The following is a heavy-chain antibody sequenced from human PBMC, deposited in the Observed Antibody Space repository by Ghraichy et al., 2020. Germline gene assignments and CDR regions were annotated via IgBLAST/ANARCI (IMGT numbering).Heavy chain of an antibody. CDR1: GGSISSSSYY. Sequence: SETLSLTCTVSGGSISSSSYYWGWIRQPPGKGLEWIGSIYYSGSTYYNPSLKSRVTISVDTSKNQFSLKLSSVTAADTAVYYCARQLCSGGSCYSGADAFDIWGQGTMVTVSS. CDR2: IYYSGST. V-gene: IGHV4-39*01. J-gene: IGHJ3*02. D-gene: IGHD2-15*01. CDR3: ARQLCSGGSCYSGADAFDI.